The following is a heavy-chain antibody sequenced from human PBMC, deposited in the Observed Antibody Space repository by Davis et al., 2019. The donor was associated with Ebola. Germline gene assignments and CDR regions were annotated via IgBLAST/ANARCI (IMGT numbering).Heavy chain of an antibody. CDR2: IRTNSEGTT. J-gene: IGHJ4*02. D-gene: IGHD2/OR15-2a*01. CDR1: GFTSSTYP. V-gene: IGHV3-48*02. CDR3: VRDRDFSFDQ. Sequence: PGGSLRLSCAASGFTSSTYPMNWVRQAPGKGLEWISNIRTNSEGTTKHAESVKGRFTISREDATSSLYLQMNSLRDEDTAVYYCVRDRDFSFDQWGRGILVTVSS.